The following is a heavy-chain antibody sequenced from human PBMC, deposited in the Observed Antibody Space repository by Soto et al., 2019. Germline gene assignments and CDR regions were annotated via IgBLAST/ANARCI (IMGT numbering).Heavy chain of an antibody. V-gene: IGHV3-33*01. CDR2: ILHDGNHK. Sequence: QAQLEEFGGGVVQPGGSLRLSWVTSGFMFSRYGMHWVRQAPGKGLEWVAVILHDGNHKFYGDSVKGRCSISRDNSKNTVDLQMNSLRAEDTAVYYCARAHYIAYGRSDYFYFGMDVWGLGTTVTVSS. J-gene: IGHJ6*02. CDR1: GFMFSRYG. D-gene: IGHD4-17*01. CDR3: ARAHYIAYGRSDYFYFGMDV.